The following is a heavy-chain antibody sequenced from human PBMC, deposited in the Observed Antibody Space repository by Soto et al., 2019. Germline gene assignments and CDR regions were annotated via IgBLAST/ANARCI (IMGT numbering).Heavy chain of an antibody. D-gene: IGHD1-26*01. Sequence: ASVKVSCKASGYTFTSYGISWVRQTPGQGLEWMGWISAYNANINYAQKLQGRVTMTTDTSTNTAYMELRSLRSDNTAVYFCARDRLGATGDYWGQGTLVTVSS. CDR2: ISAYNANI. CDR3: ARDRLGATGDY. J-gene: IGHJ4*02. CDR1: GYTFTSYG. V-gene: IGHV1-18*01.